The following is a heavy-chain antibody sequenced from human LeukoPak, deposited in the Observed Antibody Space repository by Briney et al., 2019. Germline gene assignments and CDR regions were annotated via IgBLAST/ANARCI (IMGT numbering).Heavy chain of an antibody. J-gene: IGHJ5*02. CDR1: GFTFSSYA. V-gene: IGHV3-23*01. Sequence: GGSLRLSCAASGFTFSSYAMSWVRQAPGKGLEWVSAISGSGGSTYYADSVKGRFTISRDNAKNSLYLQMNSLRAEDTAVYYCARDQSPYDSNSINWFDPWGQGTLVTVSS. CDR2: ISGSGGST. D-gene: IGHD3-3*01. CDR3: ARDQSPYDSNSINWFDP.